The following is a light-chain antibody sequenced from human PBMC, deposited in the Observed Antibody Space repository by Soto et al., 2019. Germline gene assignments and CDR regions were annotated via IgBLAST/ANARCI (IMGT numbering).Light chain of an antibody. V-gene: IGLV1-40*01. CDR2: GNS. CDR1: SSNIGAGYD. J-gene: IGLJ1*01. Sequence: QPVLTQPPSVSRAPGQRVTISCTGSSSNIGAGYDVHWYQQLPGTAPKLLIYGNSNRPSGVPDRFSGSKSGTSASLAITGLQAEDEADSYCQSYDSSLSGYVFGTGTKVTVL. CDR3: QSYDSSLSGYV.